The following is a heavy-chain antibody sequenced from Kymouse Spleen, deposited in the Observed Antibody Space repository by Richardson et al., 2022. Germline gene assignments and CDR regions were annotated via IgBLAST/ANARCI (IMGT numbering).Heavy chain of an antibody. J-gene: IGHJ3*02. CDR3: ASGVFTIFGVVITPDAFDI. D-gene: IGHD3-3*01. V-gene: IGHV1-69*05. CDR1: GGTFSSYA. CDR2: IIPIFGTA. Sequence: QVQLVQSGAEVKKPGSSVKVSCKASGGTFSSYAISWVRQAPGQGLEWMGGIIPIFGTANYAQKFQGRVTITTDESTSTAYMELSSLRSEDTAVYYCASGVFTIFGVVITPDAFDIWGQGTMVTVSS.